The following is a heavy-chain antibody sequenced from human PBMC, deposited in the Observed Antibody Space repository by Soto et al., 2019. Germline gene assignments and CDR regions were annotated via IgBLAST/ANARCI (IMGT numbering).Heavy chain of an antibody. J-gene: IGHJ4*02. CDR3: ARDYCSITSCYDY. CDR1: GFTFTRYS. D-gene: IGHD2-2*01. CDR2: ISSTTNYI. Sequence: GGSLRLSCAASGFTFTRYSMNWVRQAPGKGLEWVSSISSTTNYIYYGDSMKGRFTISRDTSKNTLYLQMNSLRVEDTAVYYCARDYCSITSCYDYWGQGTLVTVSS. V-gene: IGHV3-21*01.